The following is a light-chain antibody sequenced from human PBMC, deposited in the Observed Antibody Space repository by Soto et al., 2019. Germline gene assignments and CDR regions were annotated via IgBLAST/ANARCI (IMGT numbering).Light chain of an antibody. V-gene: IGKV1-39*01. CDR1: QSISTN. CDR2: AAS. J-gene: IGKJ2*01. CDR3: QQSYSTPPDT. Sequence: DIPMTQSPSSLSASVGDRVTITCRASQSISTNLTWYQKKPGKAPKLLIHAASSLQSGVPSRFSGSGSGTDFTLTINSLQPEDFATYYCQQSYSTPPDTFGQGTKLEIK.